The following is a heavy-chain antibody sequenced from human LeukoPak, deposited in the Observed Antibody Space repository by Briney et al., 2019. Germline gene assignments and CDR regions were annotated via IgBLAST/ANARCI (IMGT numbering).Heavy chain of an antibody. V-gene: IGHV3-13*01. J-gene: IGHJ5*02. CDR1: GSTFSSYD. Sequence: GGSLRLSCAASGSTFSSYDMHWVRQATGKGLEWVSAIGTAGDTYYPGSVKGRFTISRENAKNSLYLQMNSLRAGDTAVYYCARARRGYSFDPWGQGTLVTVSS. CDR3: ARARRGYSFDP. D-gene: IGHD4-23*01. CDR2: IGTAGDT.